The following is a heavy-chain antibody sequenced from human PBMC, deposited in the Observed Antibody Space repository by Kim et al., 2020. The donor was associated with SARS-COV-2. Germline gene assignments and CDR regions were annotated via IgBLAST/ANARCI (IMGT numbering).Heavy chain of an antibody. V-gene: IGHV1-8*01. CDR1: GYTFTSYD. CDR2: MNPNSGNT. CDR3: ARVSRQQWLGGFDY. Sequence: ASVKVSCKASGYTFTSYDINWVRQATGQGLEWMGWMNPNSGNTGYAQKFQGRVTMTRNTSISTAYMELSSLRSEDTAVYYCARVSRQQWLGGFDYWGQGTLVTVSS. J-gene: IGHJ4*02. D-gene: IGHD6-19*01.